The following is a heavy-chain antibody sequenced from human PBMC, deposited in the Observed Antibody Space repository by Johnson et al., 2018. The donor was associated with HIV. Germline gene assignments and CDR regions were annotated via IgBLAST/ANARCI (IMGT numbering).Heavy chain of an antibody. V-gene: IGHV3-33*01. D-gene: IGHD6-19*01. J-gene: IGHJ3*02. Sequence: QVQLVESGGGVVQSGRSLRLSCAASGFIFNNYGMHWVRQAPGKGLEWVAVIWCDGSNKYYADSVKGRFTISRDNSKNTLYLQMHSLRAEDTAVYYCARDVRSGWHQGRDAFDICGQGTMVSVSS. CDR1: GFIFNNYG. CDR3: ARDVRSGWHQGRDAFDI. CDR2: IWCDGSNK.